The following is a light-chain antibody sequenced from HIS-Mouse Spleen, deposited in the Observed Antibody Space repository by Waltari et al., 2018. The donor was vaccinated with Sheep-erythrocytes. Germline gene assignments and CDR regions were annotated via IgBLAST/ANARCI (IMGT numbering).Light chain of an antibody. Sequence: QSALTQPRSVSGSPGQSVTIPCTGTSSDVGCYNYVSWYQQHPGKAPKLMIYDLSKRPSGVPDRFSGSKSGNTASLTISGLQAEDEADYYCCSYAGSYTVFGGGTKLTVL. V-gene: IGLV2-11*01. J-gene: IGLJ2*01. CDR3: CSYAGSYTV. CDR1: SSDVGCYNY. CDR2: DLS.